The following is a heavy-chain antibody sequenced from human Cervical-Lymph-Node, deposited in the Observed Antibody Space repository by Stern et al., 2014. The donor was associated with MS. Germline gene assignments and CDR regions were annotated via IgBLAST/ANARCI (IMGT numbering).Heavy chain of an antibody. CDR3: GVAGNY. J-gene: IGHJ4*02. CDR1: GFTFSSSA. D-gene: IGHD1-1*01. V-gene: IGHV3-23*04. CDR2: SSVNGRNT. Sequence: EVHLVESGGGLVQPGGSLRLSCAGSGFTFSSSAMNWVRQAPGKGLEWVSGSSVNGRNTYYADSVKGRFTISRDTSTHTLYLQMNSLRADDTAIYYCGVAGNYWGQGTLVTVSS.